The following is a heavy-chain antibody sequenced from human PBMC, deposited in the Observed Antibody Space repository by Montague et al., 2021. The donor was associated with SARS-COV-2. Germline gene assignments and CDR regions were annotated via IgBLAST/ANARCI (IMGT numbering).Heavy chain of an antibody. CDR1: GGSISSGGCY. CDR2: IYYSGST. Sequence: TLSLTRTVSGGSISSGGCYWNWIREHPGKGLEWIGYIYYSGSTYYXRSVKSRVTISVDTSKNQFSLKMSSVTAADTAVYYCARSPEPMIILIITSLNWYFDLWDRGTLVTVSS. J-gene: IGHJ2*01. CDR3: ARSPEPMIILIITSLNWYFDL. D-gene: IGHD3-22*01. V-gene: IGHV4-31*03.